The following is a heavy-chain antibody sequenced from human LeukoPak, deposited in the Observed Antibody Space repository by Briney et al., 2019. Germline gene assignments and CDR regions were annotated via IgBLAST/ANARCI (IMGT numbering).Heavy chain of an antibody. CDR1: GFTFSNAW. CDR3: ARSGRLHDGPIREDY. CDR2: VKEDGSEK. D-gene: IGHD2-2*02. Sequence: GGSLRLSCAASGFTFSNAWMSWVRQAPGKGLEWVANVKEDGSEKYYMDSVKGRFTISKDYAKNSLYLQMNSLRAEDTAVYYCARSGRLHDGPIREDYWGQGTLVTVSS. J-gene: IGHJ4*02. V-gene: IGHV3-7*03.